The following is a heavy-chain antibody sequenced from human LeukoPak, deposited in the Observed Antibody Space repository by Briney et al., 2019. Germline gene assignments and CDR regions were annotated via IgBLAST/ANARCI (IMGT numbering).Heavy chain of an antibody. D-gene: IGHD3-10*01. V-gene: IGHV3-15*01. J-gene: IGHJ5*02. CDR3: TTEYYYGSGSYTLDP. CDR1: GFTFSNAW. Sequence: GGSLRLSCAASGFTFSNAWMSWVRQAPAKGLEWVGRIKSKTDGGTTDYAAPVKGRFTISRDDSKNTLYLQMNSLKTEDTAVYYCTTEYYYGSGSYTLDPWGQGTLVTISS. CDR2: IKSKTDGGTT.